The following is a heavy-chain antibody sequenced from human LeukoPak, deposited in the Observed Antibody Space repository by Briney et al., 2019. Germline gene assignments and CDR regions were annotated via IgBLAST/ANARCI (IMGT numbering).Heavy chain of an antibody. CDR3: AGYRASSGWYPEYFQH. CDR2: MNPNSGNT. CDR1: GYTFTSYD. D-gene: IGHD6-19*01. V-gene: IGHV1-8*01. Sequence: GASVKVSCKASGYTFTSYDINWVRQATGQGLEWMGWMNPNSGNTGYAQKFQGRVTMTRDTSISTAYMELSRLRSDDTAVYYCAGYRASSGWYPEYFQHWGQGTLVTVSS. J-gene: IGHJ1*01.